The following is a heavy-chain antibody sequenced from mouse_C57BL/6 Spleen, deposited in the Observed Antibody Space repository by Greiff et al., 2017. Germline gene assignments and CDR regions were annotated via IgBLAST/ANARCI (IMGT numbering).Heavy chain of an antibody. Sequence: QVQLKESGPGILQPSQTLSLTCSFSGFSLSTFGMGVGRIRQPSGQGLEWLAHIWWDDDKYYNPALKSRPSISKDTSKNQGFLKSDNVDTADTSTYYCARIAARANDWDVDGNYWGQGTTLTVSS. CDR1: GFSLSTFGMG. CDR2: IWWDDDK. D-gene: IGHD4-1*01. CDR3: ARIAARANDWDVDGNY. J-gene: IGHJ2*01. V-gene: IGHV8-8*01.